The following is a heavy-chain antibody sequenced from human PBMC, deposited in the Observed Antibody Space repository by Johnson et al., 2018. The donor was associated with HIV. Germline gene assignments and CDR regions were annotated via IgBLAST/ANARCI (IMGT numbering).Heavy chain of an antibody. CDR2: IRYDGSNK. V-gene: IGHV3-30*02. D-gene: IGHD1-26*01. CDR3: AKLVGATHPLDI. Sequence: QLVESGGGVVQPGGSLRLSCAASGLTFSSYGLHWVRQAPGQGLAWVAFIRYDGSNKNYADSVKGRFTISRDTSKNTLYLQMNRLRTEDTALYYCAKLVGATHPLDIWGQGTMVTVSS. J-gene: IGHJ3*02. CDR1: GLTFSSYG.